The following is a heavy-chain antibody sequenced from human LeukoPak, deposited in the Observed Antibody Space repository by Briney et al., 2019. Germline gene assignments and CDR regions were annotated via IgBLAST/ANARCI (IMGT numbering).Heavy chain of an antibody. Sequence: SETLSLTCTVSGGSISTYYWSWIRQPAGKGLDWIGLIYTSGSPNYNPSLKSRVTMSVDTSKNQFSLKLSSVTAADTAVYYCARDLDLPIRYFDLWGRGTLVTVSS. J-gene: IGHJ2*01. CDR1: GGSISTYY. D-gene: IGHD3-3*02. V-gene: IGHV4-4*07. CDR3: ARDLDLPIRYFDL. CDR2: IYTSGSP.